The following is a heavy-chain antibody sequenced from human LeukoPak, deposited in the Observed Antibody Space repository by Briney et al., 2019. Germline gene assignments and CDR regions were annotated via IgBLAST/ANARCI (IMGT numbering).Heavy chain of an antibody. J-gene: IGHJ5*02. CDR2: IYYSGST. Sequence: PSQTLSLTCTVSGGSISSGGYYWSWIRQHPGKGLEWIGYIYYSGSTYYNPSLKSRVTISVDTSKNQFSLKLSSVTAADTAVYYCAREHKYCSGGSCYGGRVWFDPWGQGTLVTVSS. CDR1: GGSISSGGYY. D-gene: IGHD2-15*01. V-gene: IGHV4-31*03. CDR3: AREHKYCSGGSCYGGRVWFDP.